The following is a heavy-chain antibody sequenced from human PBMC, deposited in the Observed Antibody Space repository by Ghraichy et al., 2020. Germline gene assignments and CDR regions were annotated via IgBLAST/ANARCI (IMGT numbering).Heavy chain of an antibody. V-gene: IGHV4-39*01. CDR1: GDSFVTSQYK. CDR2: ISYSGIT. CDR3: ARRGNYDYVWGSYRTFDH. D-gene: IGHD3-16*02. Sequence: SETLSLTCTVSGDSFVTSQYKWAWIRQPPGKGLEWIGTISYSGITDYNPSLKSRLTMSVGTSEKRFSLRLTSVTAADTAVYYCARRGNYDYVWGSYRTFDHWGQGTLVIVSS. J-gene: IGHJ4*02.